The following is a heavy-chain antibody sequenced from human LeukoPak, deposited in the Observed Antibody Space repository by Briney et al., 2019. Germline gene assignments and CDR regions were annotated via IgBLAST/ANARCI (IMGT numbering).Heavy chain of an antibody. Sequence: PGGSLRLSCAASGFTFSSYSMNWVRQAPGKGLEWIGRTRSKAYSYTTEYAASVKGRFTISRDDSKSSLYLQMNSLRTEATAVYYCARMSYSDSSGNYHDYWGQGTLVTVSS. J-gene: IGHJ4*02. CDR1: GFTFSSYS. V-gene: IGHV3-72*01. CDR3: ARMSYSDSSGNYHDY. D-gene: IGHD3-22*01. CDR2: TRSKAYSYTT.